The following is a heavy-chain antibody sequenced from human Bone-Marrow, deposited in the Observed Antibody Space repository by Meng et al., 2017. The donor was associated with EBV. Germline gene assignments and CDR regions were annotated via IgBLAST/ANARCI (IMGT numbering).Heavy chain of an antibody. CDR3: ARGCRDGYNCD. V-gene: IGHV4-39*07. D-gene: IGHD5-24*01. CDR2: IYYNGRT. CDR1: GDSVTSSRFS. Sequence: RVAEAGPGILNPSGTLSLTCSVSGDSVTSSRFSWGWIRQPPGKGLESIGTIYYNGRTFYNPSLRSRVIISLDTSRNQFSLQLNSVTAADTAVYYCARGCRDGYNCDWGQGTLVTVSS. J-gene: IGHJ4*02.